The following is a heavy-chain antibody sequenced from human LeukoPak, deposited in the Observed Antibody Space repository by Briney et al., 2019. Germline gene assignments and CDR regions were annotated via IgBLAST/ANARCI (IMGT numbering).Heavy chain of an antibody. CDR2: IYTSGST. J-gene: IGHJ5*02. Sequence: PSETLSLTCTVSGGSISSYYWSWIRQPPGKGLEWIGYIYTSGSTNYNPSLKSRVTISVDTSKNQFSLKLGSVTAADTAVYYCARSGSYYTNWFDPWGQGTLVTVSS. V-gene: IGHV4-4*09. CDR1: GGSISSYY. D-gene: IGHD3-10*01. CDR3: ARSGSYYTNWFDP.